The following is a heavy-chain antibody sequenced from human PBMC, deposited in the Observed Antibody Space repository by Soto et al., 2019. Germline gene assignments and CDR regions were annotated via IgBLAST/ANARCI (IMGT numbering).Heavy chain of an antibody. V-gene: IGHV4-38-2*02. Sequence: SETLSFTCTVSVYSISSGSYWAWIRQPPGKGPEWIASIYHGGTTFYNPSLKSRITISVDTSKNQFSLKLTSATAADTAVYYCPRVHVMVVAGSTFDYWGHGTLVT. CDR2: IYHGGTT. CDR3: PRVHVMVVAGSTFDY. D-gene: IGHD6-19*01. CDR1: VYSISSGSY. J-gene: IGHJ4*01.